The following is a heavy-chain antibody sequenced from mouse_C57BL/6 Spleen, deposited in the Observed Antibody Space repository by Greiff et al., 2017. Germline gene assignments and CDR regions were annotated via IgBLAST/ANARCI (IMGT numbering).Heavy chain of an antibody. CDR1: GYTFTSYW. CDR3: ARDGAIGSGYLAWFAY. CDR2: INPSNGGT. Sequence: QVQLQQPGTELVKPGASVKLSCKASGYTFTSYWMHWVKQRPGQGLEWIGNINPSNGGTNYNEKFKSKATLTVDKSSSTAYMQRSSLTSEDSAVYYCARDGAIGSGYLAWFAYWGQGTLVTVSA. J-gene: IGHJ3*01. V-gene: IGHV1-53*01. D-gene: IGHD3-2*02.